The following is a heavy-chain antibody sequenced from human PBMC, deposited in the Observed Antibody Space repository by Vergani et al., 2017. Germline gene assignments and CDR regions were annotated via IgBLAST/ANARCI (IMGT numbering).Heavy chain of an antibody. CDR3: ARVTSGDCSSTSCYFFLDI. V-gene: IGHV4-4*07. Sequence: QVQLQESGPGLVKPSETLSLTCTVSGGSISSYYWSWIRQPAGKGLEWIGRIYTSGGTNYNPSLKSRVTMSVDTSKNQFSLKLSAVTAADTAVYYCARVTSGDCSSTSCYFFLDIWGQGTMVTVSS. D-gene: IGHD2-2*01. J-gene: IGHJ3*02. CDR2: IYTSGGT. CDR1: GGSISSYY.